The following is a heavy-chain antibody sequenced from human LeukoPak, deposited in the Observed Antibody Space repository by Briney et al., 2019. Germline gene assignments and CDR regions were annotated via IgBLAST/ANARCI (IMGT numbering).Heavy chain of an antibody. CDR2: IYYSGTT. Sequence: SETLSLTCTVSGGSISSSSYYWGWIRQPPGKGLEWIGSIYYSGTTYYNPSLKSRVTISVDTSKNQFSLNLNSVTAADTAVYYCATQVGAARTYFDYWGQGTLVTVSS. J-gene: IGHJ4*02. CDR3: ATQVGAARTYFDY. CDR1: GGSISSSSYY. V-gene: IGHV4-39*01. D-gene: IGHD6-6*01.